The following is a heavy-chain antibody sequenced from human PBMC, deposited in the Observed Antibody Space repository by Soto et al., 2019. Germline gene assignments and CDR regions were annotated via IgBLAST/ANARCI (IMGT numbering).Heavy chain of an antibody. Sequence: SETLSLTCAVYGGSFSGYYWSWIRQPPGKGLEWIGEINPSGSTNYNPSLKSRVTISVDTYKNQFSLKLSSVTAADTAVYYCARRLYWWFDPWGQGTLVTVSS. CDR2: INPSGST. V-gene: IGHV4-34*01. CDR3: ARRLYWWFDP. D-gene: IGHD2-8*02. J-gene: IGHJ5*02. CDR1: GGSFSGYY.